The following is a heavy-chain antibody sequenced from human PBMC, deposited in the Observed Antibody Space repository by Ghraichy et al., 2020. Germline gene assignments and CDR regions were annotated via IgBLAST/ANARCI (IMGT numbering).Heavy chain of an antibody. CDR3: VRSWIEMATITAFDY. CDR2: IGSSSRYI. V-gene: IGHV3-21*01. Sequence: GGSLRLSCAASGFTFSSSNMNWVRQAPGKGLEWVSSIGSSSRYIYYADSVKGRFTISRDNAKHSLYLQMNSLRAEDTAVYYCVRSWIEMATITAFDYWGQGTLVTGSS. D-gene: IGHD5-24*01. CDR1: GFTFSSSN. J-gene: IGHJ4*02.